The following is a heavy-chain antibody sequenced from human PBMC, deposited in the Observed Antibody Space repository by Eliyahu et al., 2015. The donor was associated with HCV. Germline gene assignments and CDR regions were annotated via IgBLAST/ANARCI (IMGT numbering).Heavy chain of an antibody. CDR1: GFTFSSYS. D-gene: IGHD4-17*01. J-gene: IGHJ4*02. Sequence: EVQLVESGGGLVKPGGSLRLSCAASGFTFSSYSMNWVRQAPGKGLEWVSSISSXSSYIYYADSVKGRFTISRDNAKNSLYLQMNSLRAEDTAVYYCAREGGYGDYVLDYWGQGTLVTVSS. CDR2: ISSXSSYI. V-gene: IGHV3-21*01. CDR3: AREGGYGDYVLDY.